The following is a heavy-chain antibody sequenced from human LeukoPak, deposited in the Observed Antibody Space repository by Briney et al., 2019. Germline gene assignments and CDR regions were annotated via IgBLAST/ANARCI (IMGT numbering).Heavy chain of an antibody. V-gene: IGHV3-23*01. J-gene: IGHJ4*02. CDR2: ITADGSST. Sequence: GSLRLSCAVSGFTFRSYAMKWVRQAPGKGLEWVSAITADGSSTHYTISVKGRFIISRDTPKNTLYLQMNNLRAEDTAVYYCAKYIMMEGPTGYWGQGTLVTVSS. CDR1: GFTFRSYA. CDR3: AKYIMMEGPTGY. D-gene: IGHD3-16*01.